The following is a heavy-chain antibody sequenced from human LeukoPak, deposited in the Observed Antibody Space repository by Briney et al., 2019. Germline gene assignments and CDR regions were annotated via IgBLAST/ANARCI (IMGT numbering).Heavy chain of an antibody. CDR2: INHSGST. CDR1: GGSFSGYY. D-gene: IGHD1-26*01. J-gene: IGHJ4*02. CDR3: ARGRGSYSLDY. V-gene: IGHV4-34*01. Sequence: PSETLSLTCAVYGGSFSGYYWSWIRQPPGKGLEWIGEINHSGSTSYNPSLKSRVTISVDTSKNQFSLKLSSVTAADTAVYYCARGRGSYSLDYWGQGTLVTVSS.